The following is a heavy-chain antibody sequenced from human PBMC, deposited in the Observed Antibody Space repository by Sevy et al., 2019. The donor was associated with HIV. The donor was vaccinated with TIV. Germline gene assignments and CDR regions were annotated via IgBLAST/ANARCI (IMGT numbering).Heavy chain of an antibody. J-gene: IGHJ3*02. V-gene: IGHV3-74*01. Sequence: GGSLRLSCAASGFTFSTYWMHWVRQVPGKGLVWVSRINSDGSNTNYADSVKGRFTTSRDNAKNTVYLQMNRLRADDTALYFCGREMISMVPGVTDAFDIWGHGTIVTVSS. CDR3: GREMISMVPGVTDAFDI. CDR2: INSDGSNT. CDR1: GFTFSTYW. D-gene: IGHD3-10*01.